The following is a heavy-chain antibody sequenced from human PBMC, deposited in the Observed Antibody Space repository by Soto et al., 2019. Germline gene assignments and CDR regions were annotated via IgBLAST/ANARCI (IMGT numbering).Heavy chain of an antibody. CDR2: IYPGDSDT. Sequence: GESLKISCKGSGYSFTSYWIGWVRQTPGKGLEWMGIIYPGDSDTRYSPSFQGQVTISADKSISTAYLQWSSLKASDTAMYYCARLGPKNDYDFWSGYDSSPNYYYYYGMDVWGQGTTVTVSS. V-gene: IGHV5-51*01. D-gene: IGHD3-3*01. J-gene: IGHJ6*02. CDR1: GYSFTSYW. CDR3: ARLGPKNDYDFWSGYDSSPNYYYYYGMDV.